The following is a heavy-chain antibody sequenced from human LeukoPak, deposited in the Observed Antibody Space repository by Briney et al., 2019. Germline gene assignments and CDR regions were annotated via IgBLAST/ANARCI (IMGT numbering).Heavy chain of an antibody. Sequence: GGSLRLSCAASGFTFSSYWMSWVRQAPGKGLEWVASIKQDGSEKYYVDSVKGRFTISRDNAKNSLYLQMNSLRAEDTAVYYCARVARWLQFMYFDYWGQGTLVTVSS. D-gene: IGHD5-24*01. V-gene: IGHV3-7*01. CDR3: ARVARWLQFMYFDY. CDR2: IKQDGSEK. CDR1: GFTFSSYW. J-gene: IGHJ4*02.